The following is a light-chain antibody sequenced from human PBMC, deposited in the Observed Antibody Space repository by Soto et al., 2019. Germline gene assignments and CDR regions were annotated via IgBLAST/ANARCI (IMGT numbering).Light chain of an antibody. CDR3: QKSYSTPRT. CDR2: AAS. J-gene: IGKJ1*01. Sequence: DIQMTQSPSSLSASVGDRVTITCRASQSISSYLNWYQQKPGKAPKLLIYAASSFQSGVPSRFSGSGSGTDFTLTISSLQPEDFATYYCQKSYSTPRTFGQGTKVEIK. CDR1: QSISSY. V-gene: IGKV1-39*01.